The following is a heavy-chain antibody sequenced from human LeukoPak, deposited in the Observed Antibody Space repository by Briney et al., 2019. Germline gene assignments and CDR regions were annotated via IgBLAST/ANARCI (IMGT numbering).Heavy chain of an antibody. CDR3: AASTYGSGSYVGFDS. Sequence: GESLKISCQGSGYSFTNYWIGWVRQMSGKGLEWMGIIYPGDSDTRYSPSFQGQVTISADKSINTPYLQWSSLKASDTAMYYCAASTYGSGSYVGFDSWGQGTLLTVSS. V-gene: IGHV5-51*01. J-gene: IGHJ4*02. CDR2: IYPGDSDT. CDR1: GYSFTNYW. D-gene: IGHD3-10*01.